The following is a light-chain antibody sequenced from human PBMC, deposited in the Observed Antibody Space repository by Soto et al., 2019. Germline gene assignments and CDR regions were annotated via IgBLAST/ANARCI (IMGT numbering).Light chain of an antibody. Sequence: EIVMTQSPATLSVSPGERATLFCRASQSVRRNFLAWYQQKPGQAPRLLIYGASTRATGVPARFSGSGSGTEFTLTISSLQSEDFAVYYCQQYSAWPLTFGGGTKVEIK. V-gene: IGKV3-15*01. CDR1: QSVRRN. CDR3: QQYSAWPLT. J-gene: IGKJ4*01. CDR2: GAS.